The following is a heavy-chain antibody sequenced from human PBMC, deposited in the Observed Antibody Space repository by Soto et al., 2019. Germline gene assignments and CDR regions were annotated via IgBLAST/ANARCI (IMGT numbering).Heavy chain of an antibody. CDR3: ARDGVSSTEYTWNCGTYFDY. CDR1: GFTYSTYT. Sequence: QVQLVESGGGVVQPGRSLRLSCAASGFTYSTYTMHWVRQAPGKGLEWVAVISYDGNNKFYADSVKGRFTISRDSTKQPLYLQMNSLRPDDTAMYCCARDGVSSTEYTWNCGTYFDYWGQGALVTVSS. CDR2: ISYDGNNK. V-gene: IGHV3-30-3*01. D-gene: IGHD1-20*01. J-gene: IGHJ4*02.